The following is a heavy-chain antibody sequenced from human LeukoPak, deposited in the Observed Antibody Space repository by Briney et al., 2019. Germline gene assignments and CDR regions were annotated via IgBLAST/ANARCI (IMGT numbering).Heavy chain of an antibody. CDR2: ISYDGSNK. V-gene: IGHV3-30*12. CDR3: AISAAAGTMENY. D-gene: IGHD6-13*01. J-gene: IGHJ4*02. Sequence: TGGSLRLSCAASGFTFISYGMHWVRQAPGKGLEWVAVISYDGSNKYYADSVKGRFTISRDNSKNTLYLQMNSLRAEDTAVYYCAISAAAGTMENYWGQGTLVTVSS. CDR1: GFTFISYG.